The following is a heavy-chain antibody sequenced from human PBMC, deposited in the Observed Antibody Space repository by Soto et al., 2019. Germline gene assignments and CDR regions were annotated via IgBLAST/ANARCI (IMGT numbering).Heavy chain of an antibody. Sequence: QVQLQESGPGLVKPSQTLSLTCTVSGCSISTGGYYWTWIRQHPGKGLEWIGYIYYSGSTYYNPSLKSRVTLSVDTSKNQFSLKLSSVTAADTAVYYCARGLSVTLFDNWGQGTLVTVSS. V-gene: IGHV4-31*03. CDR1: GCSISTGGYY. J-gene: IGHJ4*02. D-gene: IGHD4-17*01. CDR3: ARGLSVTLFDN. CDR2: IYYSGST.